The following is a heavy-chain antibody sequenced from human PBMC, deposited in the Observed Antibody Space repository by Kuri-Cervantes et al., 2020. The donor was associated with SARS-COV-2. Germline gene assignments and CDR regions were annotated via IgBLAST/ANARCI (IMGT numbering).Heavy chain of an antibody. CDR3: AKDQGMGPKGTVDY. Sequence: GESLKISCAASGFTFNTYAMHWVRQAPGKGLEWVALITYDESHKYYADSVKGRFTISRDNSKNTLYLQMNSLRAEDTAVYYCAKDQGMGPKGTVDYWGQGTLVTVSS. CDR2: ITYDESHK. V-gene: IGHV3-30*04. J-gene: IGHJ4*02. D-gene: IGHD4-11*01. CDR1: GFTFNTYA.